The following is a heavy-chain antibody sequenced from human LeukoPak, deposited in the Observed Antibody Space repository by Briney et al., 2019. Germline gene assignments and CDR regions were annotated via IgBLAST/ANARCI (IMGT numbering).Heavy chain of an antibody. J-gene: IGHJ4*02. Sequence: PGGSLRLSCAASGFTFSTYAIYWVRQAPGKGLEWVAFISNNGRNKDYADSVKGRFTISRDNPKNTLFLQVNSLRPDDTAVYYCTRDLTGHYSIDYWGQGTLVTVSS. CDR3: TRDLTGHYSIDY. CDR2: ISNNGRNK. D-gene: IGHD3-22*01. V-gene: IGHV3-30*04. CDR1: GFTFSTYA.